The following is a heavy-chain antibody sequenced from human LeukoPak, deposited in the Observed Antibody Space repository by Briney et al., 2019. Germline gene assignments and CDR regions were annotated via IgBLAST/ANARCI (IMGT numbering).Heavy chain of an antibody. CDR2: IYSDGNT. J-gene: IGHJ4*02. Sequence: GGSLRLSCAASGFTVGSNYMSWVRQAPGKGLEWVSYIYSDGNTFYADAVKGRFTISRDNTKNTLYLQMNSLRAEDTAPYYCARAFDHHFDYWGQGTLVTVSS. CDR3: ARAFDHHFDY. D-gene: IGHD3-16*01. V-gene: IGHV3-53*01. CDR1: GFTVGSNY.